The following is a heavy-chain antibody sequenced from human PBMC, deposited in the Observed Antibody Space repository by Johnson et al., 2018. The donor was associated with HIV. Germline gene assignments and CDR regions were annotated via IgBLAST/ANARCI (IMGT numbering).Heavy chain of an antibody. CDR3: ARGDLAAAGNGAFDI. CDR2: ISWNSGTI. Sequence: LVESGGGLVQPGRSLRLSCAASGFTFDDYAMHWVRQAPGKGLEWVSGISWNSGTIYYADSVKGRFTISRDNAKNSLYLQMNSLRAEDTAVYYCARGDLAAAGNGAFDIWGQGTMVTVSS. J-gene: IGHJ3*02. D-gene: IGHD6-13*01. V-gene: IGHV3-9*01. CDR1: GFTFDDYA.